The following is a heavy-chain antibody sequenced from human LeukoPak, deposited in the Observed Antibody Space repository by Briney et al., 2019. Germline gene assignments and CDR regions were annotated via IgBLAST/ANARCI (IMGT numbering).Heavy chain of an antibody. D-gene: IGHD2-15*01. V-gene: IGHV1-8*01. CDR3: AGRHPDCSGGSCYWFDP. J-gene: IGHJ5*02. CDR2: MNPNSGNT. CDR1: GYTFTSYD. Sequence: ASVKVSCKASGYTFTSYDINWVRQATGQGLEWMGWMNPNSGNTGYAQKFQGRVTMTRNTSISTAYMELSSLRSEDTAVYYCAGRHPDCSGGSCYWFDPWGQGTLVTVSS.